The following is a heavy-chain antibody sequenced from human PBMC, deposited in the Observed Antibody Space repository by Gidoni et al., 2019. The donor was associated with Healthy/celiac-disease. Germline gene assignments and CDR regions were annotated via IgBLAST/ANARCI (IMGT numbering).Heavy chain of an antibody. Sequence: QVQLVESGGGVVQPGRSLRLSCAASGLPFSSQGMHWVRQAPGKGLEWVAVIWYDGSNKYYTDSVKGRFTISRDNSKNTLYLQMNSLRAEDTAVYYCATCKKYSSGWYGEFDYWGQGTLVIVSS. CDR3: ATCKKYSSGWYGEFDY. CDR2: IWYDGSNK. V-gene: IGHV3-33*01. D-gene: IGHD6-19*01. CDR1: GLPFSSQG. J-gene: IGHJ4*02.